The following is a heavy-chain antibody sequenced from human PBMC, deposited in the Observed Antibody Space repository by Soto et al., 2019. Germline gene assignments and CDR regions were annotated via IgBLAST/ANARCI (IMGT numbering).Heavy chain of an antibody. J-gene: IGHJ6*02. CDR2: IYYSGTT. Sequence: ETLSLTCTVTGGSMSSYYWGWIRQPPGKGLEWLGYIYYSGTTNYNPSFKSRVTISMDMSKNQYSLKLSSVTAADTAVYYCARDKVVGPLNLYYGMDVWGQGTTVTVSS. CDR1: GGSMSSYY. CDR3: ARDKVVGPLNLYYGMDV. V-gene: IGHV4-59*01. D-gene: IGHD2-15*01.